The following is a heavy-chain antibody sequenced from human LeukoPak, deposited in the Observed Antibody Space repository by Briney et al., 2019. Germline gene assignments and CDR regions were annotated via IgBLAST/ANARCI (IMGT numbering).Heavy chain of an antibody. V-gene: IGHV3-74*01. Sequence: GGSLRLSCAASGFTFSSYWMHWVRQAPGKGLAWVSRIKSDGSTNYADSVKGRFTISRDNAKNTVSLQMNSLRTEDTGVYYCARAPSEIGGYYPEFFRHWGQGTLVTVSS. CDR1: GFTFSSYW. CDR2: IKSDGST. D-gene: IGHD3-22*01. CDR3: ARAPSEIGGYYPEFFRH. J-gene: IGHJ1*01.